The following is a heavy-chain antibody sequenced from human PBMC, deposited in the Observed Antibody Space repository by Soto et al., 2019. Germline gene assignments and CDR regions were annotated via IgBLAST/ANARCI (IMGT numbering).Heavy chain of an antibody. D-gene: IGHD3-10*01. CDR3: AKDLSGLLWFGELLV. CDR2: ISVSGGST. CDR1: GFSFSDYS. Sequence: PGGSLSLSCAASGFSFSDYSMNWVRQAPGKGLEWVSAISVSGGSTYYADSVKGRFTISRDNSKNTLFLQMNSLRAEDTAVYYCAKDLSGLLWFGELLVWGQGTLVTVSS. V-gene: IGHV3-23*01. J-gene: IGHJ4*02.